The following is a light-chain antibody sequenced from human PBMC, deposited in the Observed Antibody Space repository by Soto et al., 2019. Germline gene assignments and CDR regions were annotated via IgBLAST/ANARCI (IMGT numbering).Light chain of an antibody. CDR2: DDD. CDR1: SSNIGGNS. CDR3: GSWDSSLSAYV. Sequence: QSVLTQRHSLSAAPGQRVTISCSGSSSNIGGNSVSWYQQLPVTAPKLLIYDDDKRPSGIPDRFSGSKSGTSATLGITGFQTGDEADHYCGSWDSSLSAYVFGTGTKVTVL. V-gene: IGLV1-51*01. J-gene: IGLJ1*01.